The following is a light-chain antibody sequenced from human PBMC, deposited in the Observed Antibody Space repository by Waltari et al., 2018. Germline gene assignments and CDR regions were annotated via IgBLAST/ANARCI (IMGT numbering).Light chain of an antibody. CDR1: NVGGRL. J-gene: IGLJ2*01. V-gene: IGLV3-21*02. Sequence: SYVLTQPPSVSVAPGQTATLTCGGNNVGGRLVPWYQPRPGQPPVLVIYDDNNRPSGIPDRFSGSTSRNTATLTISRVEAGDEADYYCQVWDTSSVHAVVIGGGTKVTVL. CDR2: DDN. CDR3: QVWDTSSVHAVV.